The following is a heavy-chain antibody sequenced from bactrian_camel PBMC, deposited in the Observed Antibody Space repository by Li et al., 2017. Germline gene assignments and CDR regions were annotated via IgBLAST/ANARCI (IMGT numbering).Heavy chain of an antibody. D-gene: IGHD6*01. J-gene: IGHJ4*01. CDR1: AHISSMAC. CDR2: IDYRSGGS. Sequence: HVQLVESGGGSVQPGGSLRLSCTASAHISSMACMGWLRQALGKEREGVAVIDYRSGGSLLADSVKGRFTISQDNAKNTLYLQMNSLKPEDTAMYYCAAGPPRRTYGGNWHEDRWYGRWGRGTQVTVS. V-gene: IGHV3S54*01. CDR3: AAGPPRRTYGGNWHEDRWYGR.